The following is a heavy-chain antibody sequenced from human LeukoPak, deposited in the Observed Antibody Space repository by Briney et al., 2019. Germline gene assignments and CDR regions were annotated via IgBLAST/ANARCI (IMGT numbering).Heavy chain of an antibody. V-gene: IGHV4-34*01. CDR1: GGSFSGYY. Sequence: SETLSLTCAVYGGSFSGYYWSWIRQPPGKGLEWIGEVNHSGSTNYNPSLKSRVTISVDTSKNQFSLKLSSATAADTAVYYCARTMIVVDAFDYWGQGTLVTVSS. CDR2: VNHSGST. D-gene: IGHD3-22*01. CDR3: ARTMIVVDAFDY. J-gene: IGHJ4*02.